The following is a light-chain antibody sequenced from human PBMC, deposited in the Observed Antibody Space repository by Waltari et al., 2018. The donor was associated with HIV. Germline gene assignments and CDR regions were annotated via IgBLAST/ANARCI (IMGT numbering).Light chain of an antibody. CDR2: LGS. CDR1: QSLLPSNGYNS. V-gene: IGKV2-28*01. CDR3: LQDLYTPTT. Sequence: VMTQSPLFLLVTPGEPASLSCRSSQSLLPSNGYNSLDWYLQKPGQSHQSLINLGSNRASAVPDGFSGSGSGTDYSLQISRVEAEDVGVDYCLQDLYTPTTFGQGTRLEI. J-gene: IGKJ5*01.